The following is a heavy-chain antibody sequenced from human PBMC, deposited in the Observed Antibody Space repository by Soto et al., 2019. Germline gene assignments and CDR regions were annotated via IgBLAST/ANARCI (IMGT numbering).Heavy chain of an antibody. CDR3: ARVHMVGTRSYYYYMDV. V-gene: IGHV1-8*01. Sequence: ASVKVSCKASGYTFTSYDINWVRQATGQGLEWMGWMNPNSGNTGYAQKFQGRVTMTRNTSISTAYMELSSLRSEDTAVYYCARVHMVGTRSYYYYMDVWGKGTTVTLSS. CDR2: MNPNSGNT. D-gene: IGHD6-19*01. CDR1: GYTFTSYD. J-gene: IGHJ6*03.